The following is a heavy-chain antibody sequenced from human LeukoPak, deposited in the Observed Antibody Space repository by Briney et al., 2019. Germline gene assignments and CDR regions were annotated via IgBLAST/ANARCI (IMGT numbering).Heavy chain of an antibody. CDR2: IYYSGST. CDR1: GGSISSSSYY. J-gene: IGHJ4*02. CDR3: ARHWRWLQSFDY. D-gene: IGHD5-24*01. V-gene: IGHV4-39*01. Sequence: SETLSLTCTVSGGSISSSSYYWGWIRQPPGKGLEWIGSIYYSGSTYYNSSLKSRVTISVDTSKNQFSLKLSSVTAADTAVYYCARHWRWLQSFDYWGQGTLVTVSS.